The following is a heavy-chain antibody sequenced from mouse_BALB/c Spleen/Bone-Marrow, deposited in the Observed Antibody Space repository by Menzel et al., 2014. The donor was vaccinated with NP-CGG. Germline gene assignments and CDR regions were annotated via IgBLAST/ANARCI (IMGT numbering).Heavy chain of an antibody. J-gene: IGHJ4*01. V-gene: IGHV1-69*02. CDR1: GYTFTSYW. Sequence: VQLQQSGAELVRPGASLKLSCRASGYTFTSYWINWVKQRPGQGLGWIGNIYPSDSYINYNQRFKDKATLTVDKSSSTAYMQLSSPTSEDSAVYYCTRYGNSHYYAIDYWGQGTSVPVSS. CDR2: IYPSDSYI. CDR3: TRYGNSHYYAIDY. D-gene: IGHD1-1*01.